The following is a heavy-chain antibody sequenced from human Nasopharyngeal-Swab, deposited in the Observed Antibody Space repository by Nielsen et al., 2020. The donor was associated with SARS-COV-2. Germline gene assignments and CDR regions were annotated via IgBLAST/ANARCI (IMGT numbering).Heavy chain of an antibody. D-gene: IGHD3-3*01. Sequence: SETLSLTCTVSGGSISSYYWSWIRQPAGKGLEWIGRIYTSWSTNYNPSLKSRVTMSVDTSKNPFSLKLSSVTAADTAVYYCARGPEYYDFWSGYPGNAFDIWGQGTMVTVSS. J-gene: IGHJ3*02. V-gene: IGHV4-4*07. CDR3: ARGPEYYDFWSGYPGNAFDI. CDR1: GGSISSYY. CDR2: IYTSWST.